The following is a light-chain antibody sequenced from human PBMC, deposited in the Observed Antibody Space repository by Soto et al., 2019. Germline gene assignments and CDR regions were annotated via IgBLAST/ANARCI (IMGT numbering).Light chain of an antibody. J-gene: IGKJ4*01. CDR2: AAS. Sequence: DIQMTQSPSSVSASVGDRVTMTCRASQCISSWLAWYQQKPGKAPKLLIYAASSLQSGVPSRFSGSGSGTDFTLTISSLQPEDLATYYCQQANSFPPLTFGGGTKVEIK. CDR3: QQANSFPPLT. CDR1: QCISSW. V-gene: IGKV1D-12*01.